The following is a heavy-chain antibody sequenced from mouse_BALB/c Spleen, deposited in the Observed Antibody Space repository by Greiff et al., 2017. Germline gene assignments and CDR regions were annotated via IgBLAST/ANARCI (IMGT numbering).Heavy chain of an antibody. CDR2: ISDGGSYT. CDR1: GFTFSDYY. V-gene: IGHV5-4*02. D-gene: IGHD4-1*01. CDR3: AREGGTFWYFDV. J-gene: IGHJ1*01. Sequence: DVKLVESGGGLVKPGGSLKLSCAASGFTFSDYYMYWVRQTPEKRLEWVATISDGGSYTYYPDSVKGRFTISRDNAKNNLYLQMSSLKSEDTAMYYCAREGGTFWYFDVWGAGTTVTVSS.